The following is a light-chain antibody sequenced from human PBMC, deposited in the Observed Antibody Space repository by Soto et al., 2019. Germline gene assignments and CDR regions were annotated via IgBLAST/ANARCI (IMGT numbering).Light chain of an antibody. CDR3: QQYNNWPRT. Sequence: EIVMTQSPATLSVSPGERATLSCRASQSVSSNLAWYQQKPGQAPRLLIYGASTRATGIPARFSGSRSGTEFTLTISSLQSEDFAVYYCQQYNNWPRTFGQATKVEIK. J-gene: IGKJ1*01. CDR1: QSVSSN. V-gene: IGKV3-15*01. CDR2: GAS.